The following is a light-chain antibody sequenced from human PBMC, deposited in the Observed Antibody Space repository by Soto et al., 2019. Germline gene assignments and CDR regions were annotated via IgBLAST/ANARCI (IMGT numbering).Light chain of an antibody. CDR2: DVT. CDR3: SSLTISGNYV. J-gene: IGLJ1*01. CDR1: SNDVGLYNY. V-gene: IGLV2-14*01. Sequence: LTHPASFPGSPGQSISISCTGTSNDVGLYNYVSWYQRHPGKAPKLMIYDVTHRPSGVSNRFSGSKSGNTASLTISGLQAEEEADHFCSSLTISGNYVFGTGTKVTVL.